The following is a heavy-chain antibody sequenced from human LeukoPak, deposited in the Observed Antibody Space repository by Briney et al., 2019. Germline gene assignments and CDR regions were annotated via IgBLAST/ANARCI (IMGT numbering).Heavy chain of an antibody. V-gene: IGHV3-48*02. D-gene: IGHD2-2*01. Sequence: GGSLRLSCAASGFTVSSYNMNWVRQTPGKGLEWVSYISSSGYTMHNADSVKGRFTVSRDSAKNSLYLQMNSLRDEDAAVYFCARGCASCGHYNYYFMDVWGKGTTVTVSS. CDR2: ISSSGYTM. CDR3: ARGCASCGHYNYYFMDV. J-gene: IGHJ6*03. CDR1: GFTVSSYN.